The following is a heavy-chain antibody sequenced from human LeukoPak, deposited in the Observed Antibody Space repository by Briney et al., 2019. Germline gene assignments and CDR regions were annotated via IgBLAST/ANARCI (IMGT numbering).Heavy chain of an antibody. J-gene: IGHJ5*02. V-gene: IGHV1-18*01. CDR3: VRSGSGYDFLGWFDP. CDR2: ISAYNGNT. D-gene: IGHD5-12*01. CDR1: GYTFTSYG. Sequence: ASVKVSCKASGYTFTSYGISWVRQAPGQGLEWMGWISAYNGNTNYAQYFQDRVIMTTDTSTTKAYMELRSLRSDDTAVYYWVRSGSGYDFLGWFDPWGQGTLVSVSS.